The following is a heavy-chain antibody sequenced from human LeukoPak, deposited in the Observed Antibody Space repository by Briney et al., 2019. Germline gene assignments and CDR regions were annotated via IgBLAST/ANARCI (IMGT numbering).Heavy chain of an antibody. J-gene: IGHJ4*02. CDR2: MNPNNGDS. CDR1: GYTFTNYH. CDR3: ARTSSFTASGYDY. V-gene: IGHV1-8*03. Sequence: EASVTVSSKASGYTFTNYHINWVRQATGQGLEWMGWMNPNNGDSGYAQKFQGRVTITRDTPISTSYMELRSLRSDDTAVYFCARTSSFTASGYDYWGQGTLVTVSS. D-gene: IGHD6-25*01.